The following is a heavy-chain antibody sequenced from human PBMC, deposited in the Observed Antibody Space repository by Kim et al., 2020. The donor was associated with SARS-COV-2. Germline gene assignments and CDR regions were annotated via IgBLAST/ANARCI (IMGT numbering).Heavy chain of an antibody. J-gene: IGHJ3*02. CDR2: IYYSGST. V-gene: IGHV4-31*03. Sequence: SETLSLTCTVSGGSISSGGYYWSWIRQHPGKGLEWIGYIYYSGSTYYNPSLKSRVTISVDTSKNQFSLKLSSVTAADTAVYYCARDRRRMVRGVIITGGAFDIWGQGTMVTVSS. D-gene: IGHD3-10*01. CDR1: GGSISSGGYY. CDR3: ARDRRRMVRGVIITGGAFDI.